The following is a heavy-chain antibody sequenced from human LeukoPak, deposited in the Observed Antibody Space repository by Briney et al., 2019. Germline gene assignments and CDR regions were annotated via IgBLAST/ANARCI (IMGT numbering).Heavy chain of an antibody. V-gene: IGHV3-21*01. D-gene: IGHD3-10*01. J-gene: IGHJ4*02. CDR1: GFTFSSYI. Sequence: GGSLRLSCAASGFTFSSYIMNWVRQAPGKGLEWVSSISSSSSYIYYADSVKGRFTISRDNAKNSLYLQMNSLRAEDTAVYYCARDSRGVRGAPDYWGQGTLVTVSS. CDR2: ISSSSSYI. CDR3: ARDSRGVRGAPDY.